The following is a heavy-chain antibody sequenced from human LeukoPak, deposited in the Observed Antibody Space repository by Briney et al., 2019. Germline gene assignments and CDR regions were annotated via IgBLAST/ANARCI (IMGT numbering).Heavy chain of an antibody. CDR1: GFTFSSYW. CDR3: ARVDGYYDSSGYYFPPYYYYMDV. Sequence: GGSLRLSCAASGFTFSSYWMHWVRQAPGKGLVWVSRINSDGSSTSYADSVKGRFTISRDNAKNTLYLQMNSLRAEDTAVYYCARVDGYYDSSGYYFPPYYYYMDVWGKGITVTVSS. CDR2: INSDGSST. J-gene: IGHJ6*03. V-gene: IGHV3-74*01. D-gene: IGHD3-22*01.